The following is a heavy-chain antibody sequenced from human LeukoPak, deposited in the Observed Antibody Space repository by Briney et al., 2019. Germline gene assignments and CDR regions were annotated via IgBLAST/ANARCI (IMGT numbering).Heavy chain of an antibody. CDR1: GYTFTSYG. CDR2: ISAYNGNT. V-gene: IGHV1-18*04. J-gene: IGHJ4*02. Sequence: ASVKDSCKASGYTFTSYGISWVRQAPGQGLEWMGWISAYNGNTSYAQKLQGRVTMTTDTSTSTAYMELRSLRSDDTAVYYCARAGAVPQTRALYSSSWEFDYWGQGTLVTVSS. D-gene: IGHD6-13*01. CDR3: ARAGAVPQTRALYSSSWEFDY.